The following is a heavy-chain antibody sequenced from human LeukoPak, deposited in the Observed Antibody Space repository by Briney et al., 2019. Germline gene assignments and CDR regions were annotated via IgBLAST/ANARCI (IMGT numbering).Heavy chain of an antibody. V-gene: IGHV1-18*01. CDR2: ISAYNGNT. D-gene: IGHD6-19*01. CDR3: ARVFSSGWGYNWFDP. J-gene: IGHJ5*02. CDR1: GYTFTSYG. Sequence: GASVKVSCKASGYTFTSYGISWVRQAPGQGPEWMGWISAYNGNTNYAQKLQGRVTMTTDTSTSTAYMELRSLRSDDTAVYYCARVFSSGWGYNWFDPWGQGTLVTVSS.